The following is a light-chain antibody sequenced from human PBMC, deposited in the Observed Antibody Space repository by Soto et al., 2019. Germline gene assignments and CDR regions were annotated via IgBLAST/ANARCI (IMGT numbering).Light chain of an antibody. CDR3: QQRSIWPPLT. CDR1: QTVSNY. J-gene: IGKJ4*01. CDR2: DAS. V-gene: IGKV3-11*01. Sequence: EIVLTQSPATLSLSPGERATLSCRASQTVSNYLAWYQQKPGQAPRLLIYDASNRATGIPARFSGSGSGTDFTLTISSLEPEDFAVYYCQQRSIWPPLTFGGGTKVEIK.